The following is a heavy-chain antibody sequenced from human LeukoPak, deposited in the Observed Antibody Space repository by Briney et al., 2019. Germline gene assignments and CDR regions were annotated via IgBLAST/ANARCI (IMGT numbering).Heavy chain of an antibody. CDR1: GYTFTGYY. J-gene: IGHJ3*02. Sequence: ASVKVSCKTSGYTFTGYYMHWVRQAPGQGLEWMGWINPDSGGTNYAQRFQGRVTMTRDTSMSTAYMELSRLRSDDSAVYYCARYFYDSSGSSSDAFDIWGQGTMVTVSS. D-gene: IGHD3-22*01. CDR2: INPDSGGT. V-gene: IGHV1-2*02. CDR3: ARYFYDSSGSSSDAFDI.